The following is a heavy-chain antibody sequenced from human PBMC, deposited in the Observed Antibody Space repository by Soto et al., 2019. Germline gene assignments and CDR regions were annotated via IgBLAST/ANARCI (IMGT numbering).Heavy chain of an antibody. Sequence: QVQLVQSGAEVKKPGSSVKVSCKASGGTFSSYAISWVRQAPGQGLEWMGGIIPIFGTANYAQKFQGRVRITADESRSRAYMERSGLRSEDTAVYYWARVGGGGDVSDPYGMDVGGQGTTVTVSS. J-gene: IGHJ6*02. CDR2: IIPIFGTA. CDR1: GGTFSSYA. D-gene: IGHD2-21*02. CDR3: ARVGGGGDVSDPYGMDV. V-gene: IGHV1-69*12.